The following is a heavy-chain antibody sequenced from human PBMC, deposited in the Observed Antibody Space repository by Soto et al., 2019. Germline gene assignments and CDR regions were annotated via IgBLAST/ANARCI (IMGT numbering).Heavy chain of an antibody. J-gene: IGHJ4*02. D-gene: IGHD3-10*01. Sequence: SVKVSCKASGGTFSSYSISWVRQAPGQGLEWMGGIIPIFGTANYAQKFQGRVTITADESTSTAYMELSSLRSEDTAVYYCAPLLLWFGELTPHWGQGTLVTVSS. CDR2: IIPIFGTA. CDR1: GGTFSSYS. V-gene: IGHV1-69*13. CDR3: APLLLWFGELTPH.